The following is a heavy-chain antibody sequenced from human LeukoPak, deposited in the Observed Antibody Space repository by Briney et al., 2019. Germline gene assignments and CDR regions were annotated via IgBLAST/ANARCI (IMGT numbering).Heavy chain of an antibody. Sequence: GGSLRLSCAASGFTFSNYAMPWVRQPPGEGLVWVSPINTGGGSTFYADSVKGRFTISRDNSENTLYLQKNSLSADDTAVYYCAKVSTGWPYSWFDAWGQGTLVTVSS. CDR1: GFTFSNYA. CDR3: AKVSTGWPYSWFDA. J-gene: IGHJ5*02. D-gene: IGHD6-19*01. CDR2: INTGGGST. V-gene: IGHV3-23*01.